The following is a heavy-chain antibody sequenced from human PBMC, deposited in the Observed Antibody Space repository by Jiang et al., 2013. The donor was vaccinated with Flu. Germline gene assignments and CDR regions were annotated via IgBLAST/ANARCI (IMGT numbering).Heavy chain of an antibody. D-gene: IGHD3-10*01. CDR3: AREGRPVRGVISGYFDH. CDR2: MSPKSGDT. J-gene: IGHJ4*02. CDR1: GYTFISYD. V-gene: IGHV1-8*01. Sequence: SGAEVKKPGASVKVSCKASGYTFISYDINWVRQATGQGLEWMGWMSPKSGDTGYAQKFQGRVTMTRDTSISTVYMELSSLRSEDTAVYYCAREGRPVRGVISGYFDHWGQGTLVTVSS.